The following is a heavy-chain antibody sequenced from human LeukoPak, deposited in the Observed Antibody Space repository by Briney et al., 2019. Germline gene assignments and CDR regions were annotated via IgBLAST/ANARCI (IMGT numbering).Heavy chain of an antibody. J-gene: IGHJ4*02. CDR2: ISGSGGST. V-gene: IGHV3-23*01. CDR3: ADHCSGGNCYFNC. Sequence: GRSLRPACATAGFTFSSYAMRCARQAPGKGLEWVSAISGSGGSTYHASSVKGRFNISRDNSKNTLYLQVNSLRDEDTAVYYCADHCSGGNCYFNCWGQGTVVVVSS. CDR1: GFTFSSYA. D-gene: IGHD2-15*01.